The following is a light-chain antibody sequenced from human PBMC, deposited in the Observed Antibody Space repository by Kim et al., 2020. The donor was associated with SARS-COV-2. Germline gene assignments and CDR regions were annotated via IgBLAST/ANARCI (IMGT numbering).Light chain of an antibody. J-gene: IGLJ3*02. CDR2: RDT. V-gene: IGLV3-9*01. CDR3: QVWDSNTWV. Sequence: VALGQTATITCGASNIGSKMVHWYQQTPGQAPVMVIDRDTNRPSGIPERFAGSTSGNTATLTISRAQAGDEADYYCQVWDSNTWVFGGGTQLTVL. CDR1: NIGSKM.